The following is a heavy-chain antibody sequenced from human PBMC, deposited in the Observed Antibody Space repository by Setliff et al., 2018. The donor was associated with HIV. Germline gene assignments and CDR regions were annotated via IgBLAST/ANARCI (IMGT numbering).Heavy chain of an antibody. CDR2: IIPLFGTE. Sequence: ASVKVSCKASGYTFSSYAITWVRQAPGQGLEWMGGIIPLFGTENYAQKFQGRVTITADESTSTAYMELSSLRSEDTAVYYCARAQPTNRIAAAGFDYWGQGTLVTVSS. CDR1: GYTFSSYA. D-gene: IGHD6-13*01. V-gene: IGHV1-69*13. J-gene: IGHJ4*02. CDR3: ARAQPTNRIAAAGFDY.